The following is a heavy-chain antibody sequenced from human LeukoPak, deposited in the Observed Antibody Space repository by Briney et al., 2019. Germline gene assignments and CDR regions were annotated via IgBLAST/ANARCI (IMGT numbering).Heavy chain of an antibody. J-gene: IGHJ4*02. CDR3: ATDVGAD. CDR2: IKEDGSEK. Sequence: GGSLELSCAASGVTFSRSWMTWGRQTPGRGLQWVDNIKEDGSEKYYVDSVKGRFTISRDNAKNSLYLQMNSLRAEDTAVYYCATDVGADWGQGTLVTVSS. V-gene: IGHV3-7*01. CDR1: GVTFSRSW.